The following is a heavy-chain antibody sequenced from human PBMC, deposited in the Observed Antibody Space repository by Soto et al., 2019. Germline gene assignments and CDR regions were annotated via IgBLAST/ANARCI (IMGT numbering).Heavy chain of an antibody. CDR1: GFTFGDSY. D-gene: IGHD2-15*01. CDR3: VRGGGGGLFDP. Sequence: GGSLRLSCAGSGFTFGDSYMSLIRQAPGKGLEWLSYISPGSRYPAYADSVKGRFTISRDKAKRSLYLQMMNLTAEDTAIYYCVRGGGGGLFDPWGQGTMVTVSS. CDR2: ISPGSRYP. J-gene: IGHJ5*02. V-gene: IGHV3-11*06.